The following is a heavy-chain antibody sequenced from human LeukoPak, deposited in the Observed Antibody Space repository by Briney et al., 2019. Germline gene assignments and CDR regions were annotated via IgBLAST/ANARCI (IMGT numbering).Heavy chain of an antibody. J-gene: IGHJ6*03. CDR1: GGSFSGYY. D-gene: IGHD3-16*01. V-gene: IGHV4-34*01. Sequence: SETLSLACAVYGGSFSGYYWSWIRQPPGKGLEWIGEINHSGSTNYNPSLKSRVTISVDTSKNQFSLKLSSVTAADTAVYYCARAKGVYYYYYMDVWGKGTTVTISS. CDR3: ARAKGVYYYYYMDV. CDR2: INHSGST.